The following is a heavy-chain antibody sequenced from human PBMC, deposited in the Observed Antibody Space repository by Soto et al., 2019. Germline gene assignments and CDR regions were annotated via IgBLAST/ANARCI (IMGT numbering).Heavy chain of an antibody. Sequence: ASVKVSCKASGYTFTSYGISWVRQAPGQGLEWMGWISAYNGNTNYAQKLQGRVTMTTGTSTSTAYMELRSLRSDDTAVYYCARSSGTTSLSIHYYYMDVWGKGTTVTVSS. V-gene: IGHV1-18*01. CDR3: ARSSGTTSLSIHYYYMDV. CDR2: ISAYNGNT. J-gene: IGHJ6*03. CDR1: GYTFTSYG. D-gene: IGHD1-1*01.